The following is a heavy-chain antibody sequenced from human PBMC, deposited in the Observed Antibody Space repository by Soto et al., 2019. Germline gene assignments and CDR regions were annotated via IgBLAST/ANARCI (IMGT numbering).Heavy chain of an antibody. Sequence: GGSLRLSCAASGFTFSSYAMSWVRQAPGKGLEWVSAIGGSGGSTYYADSVKGRFTISRDNSKNTLYLQMNSLRAEDTAVYYWAMYSNPTLGYYYYYMDVWGKGTTVIVSS. D-gene: IGHD4-4*01. CDR1: GFTFSSYA. V-gene: IGHV3-23*01. CDR3: AMYSNPTLGYYYYYMDV. J-gene: IGHJ6*03. CDR2: IGGSGGST.